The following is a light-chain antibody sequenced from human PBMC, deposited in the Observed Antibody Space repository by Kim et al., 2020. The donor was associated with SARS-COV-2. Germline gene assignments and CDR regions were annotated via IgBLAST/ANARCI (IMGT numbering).Light chain of an antibody. V-gene: IGKV3-20*01. CDR1: QSVSITY. Sequence: EIVLTQSPGTLSLSPGERATLSCRASQSVSITYLAWYQQKPGQAPRLLIYGASSRATDIPDRFSGSGSGTDFTLTISRLEPEDFAVYYCQQYGDSLALTFGGGTKVDIK. CDR2: GAS. J-gene: IGKJ4*01. CDR3: QQYGDSLALT.